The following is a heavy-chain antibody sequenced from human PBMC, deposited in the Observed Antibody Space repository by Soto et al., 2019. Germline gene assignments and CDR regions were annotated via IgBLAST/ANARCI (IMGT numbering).Heavy chain of an antibody. D-gene: IGHD3-16*01. CDR1: GFTFRSYV. CDR2: TSYDGSNK. CDR3: ARWGTTGGLDV. J-gene: IGHJ1*01. Sequence: QVQLVESGGGVVQPGSSLRVSCVGSGFTFRSYVIHWVRQAPGKGLEWVALTSYDGSNKYYDDSVRGRFTISRDNSRNTVDLQRDSLRLEDTAPYYCARWGTTGGLDVWGQGTRVSVSS. V-gene: IGHV3-33*05.